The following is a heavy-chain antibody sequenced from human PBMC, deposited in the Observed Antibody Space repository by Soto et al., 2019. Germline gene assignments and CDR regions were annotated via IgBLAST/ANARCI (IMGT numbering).Heavy chain of an antibody. CDR2: ISAAGDP. V-gene: IGHV3-13*05. J-gene: IGHJ6*02. Sequence: EVQLVESGGGLVQPGGSLSLSCEASGFTFRNYDMHWVRQGTGKGLEWVSGISAAGDPDYADSVEGRFTISRENAQNSFLLQMNSLRVGDTAVYYCARTDRDFYGLDVCGQGTTVIVSS. CDR3: ARTDRDFYGLDV. CDR1: GFTFRNYD.